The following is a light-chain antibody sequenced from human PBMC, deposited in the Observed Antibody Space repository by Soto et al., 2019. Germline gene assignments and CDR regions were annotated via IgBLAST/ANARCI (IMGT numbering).Light chain of an antibody. CDR2: GAS. CDR1: QSVSSSY. CDR3: QQYCSSPPIT. J-gene: IGKJ5*01. Sequence: EIVLTQSPGTLSLSPGERATLSCRASQSVSSSYLAWYQQKPGQAPRLLIYGASSRATGIPDRLSGSGSGTDFALTISRLEPEDFAVYYCQQYCSSPPITFGQGTRLEIK. V-gene: IGKV3-20*01.